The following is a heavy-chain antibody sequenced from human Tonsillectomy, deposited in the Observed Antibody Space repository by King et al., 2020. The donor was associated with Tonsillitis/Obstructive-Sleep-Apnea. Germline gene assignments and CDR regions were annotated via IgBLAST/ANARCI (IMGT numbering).Heavy chain of an antibody. Sequence: VQLVESGGGLVQPGGSLRLSCAASEFTVNSNYMNWVRQAPGKGLEWVSVIYTGGSTYYADSVKGRFTISRANSKNTLYLQMNSLRAEDTAVYYCARDAGIRDAFDIWGHGTMVTVSS. V-gene: IGHV3-66*01. D-gene: IGHD3-16*01. J-gene: IGHJ3*02. CDR2: IYTGGST. CDR3: ARDAGIRDAFDI. CDR1: EFTVNSNY.